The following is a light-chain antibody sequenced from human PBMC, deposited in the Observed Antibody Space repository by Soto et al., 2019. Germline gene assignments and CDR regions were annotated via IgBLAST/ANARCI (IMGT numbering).Light chain of an antibody. J-gene: IGKJ1*01. CDR3: QQYNDFPWT. CDR1: ESINSW. Sequence: DIQMTQSPSTLSASVGDRITITCRASESINSWLAWYQQKPGKVPKLLIFKASSLQSGVPSRFSGSESGTEFTLTISSLQPDDFATYYCQQYNDFPWTFGQGTKVEI. V-gene: IGKV1-5*03. CDR2: KAS.